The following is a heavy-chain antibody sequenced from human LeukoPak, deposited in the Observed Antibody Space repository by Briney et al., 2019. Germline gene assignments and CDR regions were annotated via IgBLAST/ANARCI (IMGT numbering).Heavy chain of an antibody. CDR3: ARGPSSGTGYGSGRMDY. J-gene: IGHJ4*02. CDR1: GFTFSSYW. V-gene: IGHV4-59*01. Sequence: PGGSLRLSCAASGFTFSSYWMTWVRQAPGKGLEWIGYIYYSGSTNYNPSLESRVTISVDTSKNQFSLKLSSVTAADTAVYYCARGPSSGTGYGSGRMDYWGQGTLVTVSS. CDR2: IYYSGST. D-gene: IGHD3-10*01.